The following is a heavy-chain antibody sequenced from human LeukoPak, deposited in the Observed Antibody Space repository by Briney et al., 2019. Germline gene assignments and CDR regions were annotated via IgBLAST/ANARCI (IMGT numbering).Heavy chain of an antibody. D-gene: IGHD6-19*01. V-gene: IGHV1-18*01. CDR3: ARGFSGYSSGWYPREHAFDI. CDR1: GYTFTSYG. CDR2: ISAYNGNT. Sequence: GASVKVSCKASGYTFTSYGISWVRQAPGQGLEWMGWISAYNGNTNYAQKLQGRVTMTTDTSTSTAYMELRSLRSDDTAVYYCARGFSGYSSGWYPREHAFDIWGQGTMVTVSS. J-gene: IGHJ3*02.